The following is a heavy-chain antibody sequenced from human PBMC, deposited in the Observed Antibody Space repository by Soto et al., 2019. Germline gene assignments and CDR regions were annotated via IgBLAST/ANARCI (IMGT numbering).Heavy chain of an antibody. V-gene: IGHV3-66*01. Sequence: GGSLRLSCAASGFTVSSKYMSWVRQAPGKGLEWVSLIQSGGPTYYADSVKGRFTISRDTSENTVHLQMDSLRAEDMAVYYCARRARPDFYYMDVWGKGTTVTVS. CDR3: ARRARPDFYYMDV. CDR2: IQSGGPT. CDR1: GFTVSSKY. J-gene: IGHJ6*03. D-gene: IGHD6-6*01.